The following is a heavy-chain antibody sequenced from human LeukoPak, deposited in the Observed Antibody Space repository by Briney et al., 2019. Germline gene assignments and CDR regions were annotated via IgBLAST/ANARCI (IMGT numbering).Heavy chain of an antibody. CDR3: ARGRYDFWSGYYTPQGPSFDY. CDR1: GGSISSSSYY. V-gene: IGHV4-39*07. Sequence: SETLSLTCTVSGGSISSSSYYWSWIRQPPGKGLEWIGEINHSGSTNYNPSLKSRVTISVDTSKNQFSLKLSSVTAADTAVYYCARGRYDFWSGYYTPQGPSFDYWGQGTLVTVSS. J-gene: IGHJ4*02. CDR2: INHSGST. D-gene: IGHD3-3*01.